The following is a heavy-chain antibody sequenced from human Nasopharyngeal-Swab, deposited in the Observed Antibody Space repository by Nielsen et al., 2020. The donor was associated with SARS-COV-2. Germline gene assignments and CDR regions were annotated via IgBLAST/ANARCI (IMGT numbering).Heavy chain of an antibody. J-gene: IGHJ5*02. CDR2: IDTDGSTT. D-gene: IGHD3-10*01. V-gene: IGHV3-74*01. Sequence: GESLKISCAASGFTFSRYWMHWVRQVPGKGLVWVSRIDTDGSTTDHADSVKGRFTISRDNAKNTLYLQMNNLRAEDTALYYCARPRSLGSGSYYTAEFDPWGQGTLVTVSS. CDR3: ARPRSLGSGSYYTAEFDP. CDR1: GFTFSRYW.